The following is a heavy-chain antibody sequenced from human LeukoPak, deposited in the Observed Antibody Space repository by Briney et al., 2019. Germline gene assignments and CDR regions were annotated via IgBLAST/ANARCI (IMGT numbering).Heavy chain of an antibody. CDR1: GGSISSYY. D-gene: IGHD3-9*01. CDR2: IYYSGST. V-gene: IGHV4-59*01. J-gene: IGHJ5*02. Sequence: SETLSLTCTVSGGSISSYYWSWNRQPPGKGLEWIGYIYYSGSTNYNPSLKSRVTISVDTSKNQFSLKLSSVTAADTAVYYCARGTSGGRTHYDILTGRHGWFDPWGQGTLVTVSS. CDR3: ARGTSGGRTHYDILTGRHGWFDP.